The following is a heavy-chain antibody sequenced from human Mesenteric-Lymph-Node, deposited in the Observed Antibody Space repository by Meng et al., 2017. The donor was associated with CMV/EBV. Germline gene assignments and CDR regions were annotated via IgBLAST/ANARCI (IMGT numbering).Heavy chain of an antibody. V-gene: IGHV3-21*01. D-gene: IGHD2-2*02. CDR1: GFTFSSYE. J-gene: IGHJ4*02. CDR3: ARDLPRVYQLRYEADY. Sequence: GGSLRLSCAASGFTFSSYEMNWVRQAPGKGLEWVSSIGRSGSHIYYADSVKGLFTISRDNAKNSLYLQMNSLRAEDTAVYYCARDLPRVYQLRYEADYWGQGTLVTVSS. CDR2: IGRSGSHI.